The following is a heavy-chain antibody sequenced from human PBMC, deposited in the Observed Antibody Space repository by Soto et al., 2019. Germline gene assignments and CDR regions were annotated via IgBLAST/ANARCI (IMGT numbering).Heavy chain of an antibody. V-gene: IGHV5-51*01. CDR1: GYNFTNHW. CDR3: ARRSREMAFDI. Sequence: PGESLKISCKGSGYNFTNHWIGWVLQMPGKGLEWMGVIYPDDSDTRYSPSFQGQVTISADKSISTAYLQWSSLKASDTAMYYCARRSREMAFDIWGQGTMVTVSS. CDR2: IYPDDSDT. J-gene: IGHJ3*02.